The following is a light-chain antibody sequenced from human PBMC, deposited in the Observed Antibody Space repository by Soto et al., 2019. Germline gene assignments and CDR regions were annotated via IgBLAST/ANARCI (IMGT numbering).Light chain of an antibody. J-gene: IGKJ2*01. V-gene: IGKV3-15*01. CDR1: QNLSRN. CDR3: QQYDKWPHT. Sequence: EMVMTQSPATLSVSPGEKATLSCRASQNLSRNLAWYQQQPGQAPRLLIFYASTRATGIPARFSGSGSGTDFTLTISSLQSEDCAVYYCQQYDKWPHTFGQGTNLQIK. CDR2: YAS.